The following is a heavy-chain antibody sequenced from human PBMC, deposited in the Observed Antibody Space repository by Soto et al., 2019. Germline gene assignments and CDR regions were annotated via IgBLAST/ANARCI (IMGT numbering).Heavy chain of an antibody. J-gene: IGHJ4*02. CDR3: ARALGSSGWFDY. CDR2: IRGSNTKT. CDR1: GYTFINYG. D-gene: IGHD6-19*01. V-gene: IGHV1-18*01. Sequence: QVQLVQSGADVKNLGASVKVSCKASGYTFINYGITWVRQAPGQRLEWMGWIRGSNTKTNFEPDLRGRVTLTTDTSTSTAYLEVRSLRSDDTAVYYCARALGSSGWFDYWGQGILVTVSS.